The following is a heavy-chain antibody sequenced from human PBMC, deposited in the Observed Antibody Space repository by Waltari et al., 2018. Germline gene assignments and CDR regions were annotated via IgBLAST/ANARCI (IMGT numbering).Heavy chain of an antibody. CDR3: VRPGSTVTPRAFDI. CDR1: GGSISSSYN. Sequence: QLQLQESGPGLVNPSATLSLNCTSSGGSISSSYNWAWGRQPPGKGLAWVETMYYSGATSNNPSLDSRLSMSIDTSKNLFSLKLSSVTATDTAVYFCVRPGSTVTPRAFDIWGQGIKVTVSS. J-gene: IGHJ3*02. D-gene: IGHD4-17*01. CDR2: MYYSGAT. V-gene: IGHV4-39*01.